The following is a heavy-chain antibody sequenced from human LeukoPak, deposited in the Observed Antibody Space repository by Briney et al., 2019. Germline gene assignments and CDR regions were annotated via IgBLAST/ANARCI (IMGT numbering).Heavy chain of an antibody. CDR3: AKGYYYDTSGYPLSYGMDV. Sequence: GGSLRLSCAASGFTFSSYVMSWVRQAPGKGLEWVSIISGSGGSTYSADSVKGRFTISKDNSKNTLYLQMNGLRAEDTAIYYCAKGYYYDTSGYPLSYGMDVWGQGTTVTVSS. CDR1: GFTFSSYV. J-gene: IGHJ6*02. V-gene: IGHV3-23*01. D-gene: IGHD3-22*01. CDR2: ISGSGGST.